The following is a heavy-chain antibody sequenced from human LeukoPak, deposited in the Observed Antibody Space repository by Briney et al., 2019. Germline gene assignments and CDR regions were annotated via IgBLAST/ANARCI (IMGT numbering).Heavy chain of an antibody. J-gene: IGHJ4*02. CDR2: IIPILGIA. V-gene: IGHV1-69*04. D-gene: IGHD6-6*01. CDR1: GGTFSSYA. CDR3: ARDEFSADSSSSVYFDY. Sequence: GASVKVSCKASGGTFSSYAISWGRQAPGQGLEWMGRIIPILGIANYAQKFQGRVTITADKSTSTAYMELSSLRSEDTAVYYCARDEFSADSSSSVYFDYWGQGTLVTVSS.